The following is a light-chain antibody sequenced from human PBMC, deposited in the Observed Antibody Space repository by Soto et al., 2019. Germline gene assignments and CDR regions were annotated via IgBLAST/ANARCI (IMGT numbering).Light chain of an antibody. V-gene: IGLV2-14*01. CDR3: SSYTSSSPYVV. Sequence: QSALTQPASVSGSPGQSITISCTGTSSDVGGYNYVSWYQQHPGKAPKLMIYDVSNRPSGVSNRFSGSKSGNTASLTISGLQAEDEAVYYCSSYTSSSPYVVFGGGTKVTVL. CDR1: SSDVGGYNY. J-gene: IGLJ2*01. CDR2: DVS.